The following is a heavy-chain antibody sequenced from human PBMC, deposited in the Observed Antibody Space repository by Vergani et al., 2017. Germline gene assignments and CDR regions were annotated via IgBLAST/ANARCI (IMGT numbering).Heavy chain of an antibody. D-gene: IGHD3-22*01. Sequence: EVQLVESGGGLVQPGGSLRLSCAASGFTFSSYWMSWVRQAPGQGLEWVAKIKPDGGEKYYVDSVKGRFTIATDTAKNSLYLEMNSLRSEDTAVYYCARGSSSGYCPGAYYGMDVWGQGTTVTVSS. J-gene: IGHJ6*02. CDR2: IKPDGGEK. V-gene: IGHV3-7*03. CDR3: ARGSSSGYCPGAYYGMDV. CDR1: GFTFSSYW.